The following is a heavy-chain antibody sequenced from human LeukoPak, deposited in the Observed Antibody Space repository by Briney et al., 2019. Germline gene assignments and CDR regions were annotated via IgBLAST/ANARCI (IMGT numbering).Heavy chain of an antibody. J-gene: IGHJ4*02. D-gene: IGHD6-19*01. CDR3: ARQIGSSGPDC. Sequence: SETLSLTCSVSGGSISNSSYFWGWVRQPPGTGLEWIGSIYYAGSTYYNPSLKSRVTISKDTSKNQFALRLSSVTAADTAVYYCARQIGSSGPDCWGQGTLVTVSS. CDR2: IYYAGST. CDR1: GGSISNSSYF. V-gene: IGHV4-39*01.